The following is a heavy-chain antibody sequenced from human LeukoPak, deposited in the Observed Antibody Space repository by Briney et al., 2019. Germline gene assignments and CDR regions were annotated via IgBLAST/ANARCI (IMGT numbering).Heavy chain of an antibody. J-gene: IGHJ4*02. D-gene: IGHD5-18*01. CDR3: ARGYRAPQTFYSYHFFDY. CDR2: TNHFGST. Sequence: NPSETLSLTCAVYGGSFSGYYWNWIRQPPGKGLEWIGETNHFGSTNYNPSLKSRVTISGDTSKNQFSLKVNSVTAADTAVYYCARGYRAPQTFYSYHFFDYWGQGPLVTVS. CDR1: GGSFSGYY. V-gene: IGHV4-34*01.